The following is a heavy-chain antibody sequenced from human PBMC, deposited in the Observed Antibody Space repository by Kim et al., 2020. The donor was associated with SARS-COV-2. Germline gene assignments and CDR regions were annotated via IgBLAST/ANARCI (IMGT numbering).Heavy chain of an antibody. CDR1: GGSVSSGSYY. CDR2: IYYSGST. Sequence: SETLSLTCTVSGGSVSSGSYYWSWIRQPPGKGLEWIGYIYYSGSTNYNPSLKSRVTISVDTSKNQFSLKLSSVTAADTAVYYCASWERGYYGSLIYNWYFDLWGRGTLVTVSS. D-gene: IGHD3-10*01. J-gene: IGHJ2*01. CDR3: ASWERGYYGSLIYNWYFDL. V-gene: IGHV4-61*01.